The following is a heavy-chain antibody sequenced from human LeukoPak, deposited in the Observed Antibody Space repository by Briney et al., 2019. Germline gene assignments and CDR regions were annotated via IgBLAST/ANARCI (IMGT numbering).Heavy chain of an antibody. CDR2: IIPILGTT. CDR1: GGTFSSYG. D-gene: IGHD3-22*01. J-gene: IGHJ3*02. Sequence: SVKVSCKASGGTFSSYGISWVRQAPGQGLEWMGRIIPILGTTNYVEKFQGRVTITTDEPTTTVYMELSSLRSEDTALYYCARRGATYYYDSSGYYEGAYDIWGQGTMVTVSS. V-gene: IGHV1-69*11. CDR3: ARRGATYYYDSSGYYEGAYDI.